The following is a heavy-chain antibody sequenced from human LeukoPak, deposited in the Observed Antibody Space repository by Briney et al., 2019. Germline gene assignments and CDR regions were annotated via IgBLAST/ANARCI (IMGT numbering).Heavy chain of an antibody. CDR1: GFTVTPNY. D-gene: IGHD6-19*01. Sequence: GGSLRLSCAASGFTVTPNYMSWVRQAPGKGLEWVSVIYRGGSTYYADSVRDRFIISRDNSKNTLYLQMNSLKTEDTAVYYCSTQYSSGWYVGFDIWGQGTMVTVSS. CDR2: IYRGGST. CDR3: STQYSSGWYVGFDI. J-gene: IGHJ3*02. V-gene: IGHV3-53*01.